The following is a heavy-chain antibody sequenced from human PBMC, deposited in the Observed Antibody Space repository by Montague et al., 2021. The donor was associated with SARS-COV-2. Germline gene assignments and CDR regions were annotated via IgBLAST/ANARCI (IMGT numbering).Heavy chain of an antibody. CDR1: GESFSGYY. D-gene: IGHD4-23*01. J-gene: IGHJ4*02. V-gene: IGHV4-34*01. CDR2: INDGGTT. CDR3: TRWDPQIRTLFGFRGKSANDY. Sequence: SETLSLTCAVCGESFSGYYWTWIRQSPGRGLEWIAEINDGGTTNYNWSLKSRVTISVDTSKNQFSLKLSPVTVADTAVYYCTRWDPQIRTLFGFRGKSANDYWGQGTLVTASS.